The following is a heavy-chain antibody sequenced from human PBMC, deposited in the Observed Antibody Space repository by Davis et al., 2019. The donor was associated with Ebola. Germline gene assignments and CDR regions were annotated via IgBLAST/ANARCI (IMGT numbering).Heavy chain of an antibody. CDR3: TRHVSGDFWYFDL. J-gene: IGHJ2*01. V-gene: IGHV3-66*04. D-gene: IGHD4-17*01. CDR1: GFTFSSYW. CDR2: IYRDGRT. Sequence: GGSLRLSCAASGFTFSSYWMSWVRQAPGKGLEWVSVIYRDGRTYHADSVKGRFTISRDNSKNTVYLQMNSLRAEDTAVYYCTRHVSGDFWYFDLWGRGTLVTVSS.